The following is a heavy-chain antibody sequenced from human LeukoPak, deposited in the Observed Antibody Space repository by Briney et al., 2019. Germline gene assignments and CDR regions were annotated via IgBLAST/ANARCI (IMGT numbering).Heavy chain of an antibody. CDR1: GGSISSYY. V-gene: IGHV4-59*01. Sequence: PSETLSLTCTGSGGSISSYYWSWIRQPPGKGLEWMGYIYYSGSTNYNPSLKSRVTISVDTSKNQFSLKLSSVTAADTAVYYCAREVMITFGGVIDLTGMDVWGKGTTVTVSS. CDR3: AREVMITFGGVIDLTGMDV. CDR2: IYYSGST. J-gene: IGHJ6*03. D-gene: IGHD3-16*02.